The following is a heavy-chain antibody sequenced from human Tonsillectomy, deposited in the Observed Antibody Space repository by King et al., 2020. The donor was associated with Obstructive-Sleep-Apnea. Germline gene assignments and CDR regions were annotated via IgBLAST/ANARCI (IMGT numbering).Heavy chain of an antibody. D-gene: IGHD3-10*01. CDR2: ITSKSKNYAT. CDR1: GFTFSDSS. Sequence: VQLVESGGGLVQPGGSLKLSCAASGFTFSDSSMHRVRQASGKGLEWVGRITSKSKNYATSYAASVEGRFTISRDDSKNTAYLQMNSLKTDDTAIYYCTRPLYYYGSGTYSPAFDPWGQGTLVTVSS. J-gene: IGHJ5*02. V-gene: IGHV3-73*02. CDR3: TRPLYYYGSGTYSPAFDP.